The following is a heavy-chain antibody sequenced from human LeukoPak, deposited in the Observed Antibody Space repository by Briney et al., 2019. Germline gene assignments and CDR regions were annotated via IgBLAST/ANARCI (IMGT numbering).Heavy chain of an antibody. J-gene: IGHJ4*02. CDR3: VRELLGVTFDY. Sequence: GASVKVSCKASGYTFTGYYMHWVRQAPGQGLEWMGWINPNSGGTNYAQKLQGRVTMTTDTSTSTAYMELRSLRSDDTAVYYCVRELLGVTFDYWGQGTLVTVSS. CDR1: GYTFTGYY. CDR2: INPNSGGT. V-gene: IGHV1-2*02. D-gene: IGHD1-26*01.